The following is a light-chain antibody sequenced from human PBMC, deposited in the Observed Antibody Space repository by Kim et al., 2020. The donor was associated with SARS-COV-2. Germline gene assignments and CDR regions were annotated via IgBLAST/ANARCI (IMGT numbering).Light chain of an antibody. CDR2: GAS. CDR3: QQYSHWPRT. J-gene: IGKJ1*01. V-gene: IGKV3-15*01. CDR1: QTVSGN. Sequence: GPPGERATLACGASQTVSGNLAWYQQKAGQAPRIVIYGASTRATGMPARYSGSGSGTEFTLTISSRQSEDFAVYYCQQYSHWPRTFGQGTKVDIK.